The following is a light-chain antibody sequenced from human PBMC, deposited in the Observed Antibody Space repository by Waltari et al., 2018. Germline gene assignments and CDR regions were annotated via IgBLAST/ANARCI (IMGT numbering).Light chain of an antibody. Sequence: QLVLTQSPSASASLGASVKLTCTLSSGHSTYTIAWHQQQPAKGPRYLMRVNSDGTHSKGDGIPDRFSGSTSGGERHLTISSLQSEDEADYYCQTWGTGTVVFGGGTKLTVL. CDR2: VNSDGTH. CDR1: SGHSTYT. CDR3: QTWGTGTVV. J-gene: IGLJ2*01. V-gene: IGLV4-69*01.